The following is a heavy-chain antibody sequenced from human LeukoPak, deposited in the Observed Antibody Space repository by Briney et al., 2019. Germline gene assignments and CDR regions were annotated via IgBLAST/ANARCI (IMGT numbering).Heavy chain of an antibody. V-gene: IGHV3-30-3*01. J-gene: IGHJ6*02. Sequence: PGRSLSLSCAASGFTFSSYAMHWVRQAPGKGLEWVAVISYDGSNKYHADSVKVRFTISRDNSKSTLDLQMNSLRAEDTDVYYCARCDFWSGYKYYGMDVWGQGTTVTVSS. CDR1: GFTFSSYA. D-gene: IGHD3-3*01. CDR2: ISYDGSNK. CDR3: ARCDFWSGYKYYGMDV.